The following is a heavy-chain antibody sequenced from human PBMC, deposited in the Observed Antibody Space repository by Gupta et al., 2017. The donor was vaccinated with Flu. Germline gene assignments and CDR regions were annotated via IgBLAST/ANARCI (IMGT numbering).Heavy chain of an antibody. V-gene: IGHV3-23*01. CDR3: AKTSEYDFWSGYYGAYYMDG. D-gene: IGHD3-3*01. CDR1: A. CDR2: MGGSGGSI. Sequence: AVNRVGEDQGKGLGGLSSMGGSGGSIDYADSVKGRFIVARDNSKNTLYLQMNSLRAEDTAVYYCAKTSEYDFWSGYYGAYYMDGWGKGTTVTGSS. J-gene: IGHJ6*03.